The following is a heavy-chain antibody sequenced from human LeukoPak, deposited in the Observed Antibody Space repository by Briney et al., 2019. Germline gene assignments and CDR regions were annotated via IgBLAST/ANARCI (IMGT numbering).Heavy chain of an antibody. CDR3: ARGPDSGYDLYYFDY. CDR1: GGSISSSSYY. Sequence: PSETLSLTCTVSGGSISSSSYYWGWIRQPPGRGLEWIGSIYYSGSTYYNPSLKSRVTISVDTSKNQFSLKLSSVTAADTAVYYCARGPDSGYDLYYFDYWGQGTLVTVSS. D-gene: IGHD5-12*01. J-gene: IGHJ4*02. V-gene: IGHV4-39*07. CDR2: IYYSGST.